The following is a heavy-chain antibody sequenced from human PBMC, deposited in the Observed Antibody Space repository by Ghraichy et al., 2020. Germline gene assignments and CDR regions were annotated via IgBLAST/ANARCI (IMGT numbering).Heavy chain of an antibody. CDR3: ARGGSSLDP. CDR2: IYYIGTT. J-gene: IGHJ5*02. V-gene: IGHV4-34*01. Sequence: SETLSLTCGVSGGSLSGYFWAWIHQPPGKGLECIGDIYYIGTTNYNPSLKSRVTMSVDTSKNHLSLKITSMTAADTAVYYCARGGSSLDPWGPGTRVTDSS. D-gene: IGHD1-14*01. CDR1: GGSLSGYF.